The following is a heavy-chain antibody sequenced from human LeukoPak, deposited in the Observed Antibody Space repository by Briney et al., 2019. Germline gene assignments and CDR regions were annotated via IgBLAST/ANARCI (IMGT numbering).Heavy chain of an antibody. V-gene: IGHV3-13*01. Sequence: PGGSLRLSCAASGFTFSSYEMNWVRQATGKGLEWVSAIGTAGDTYYPGSVKGRFTISKENAKNSLYLQMNSLRGGDRAVYYYIRGTRQRGFDPWGQGTLVTVSS. CDR2: IGTAGDT. CDR3: IRGTRQRGFDP. J-gene: IGHJ5*02. CDR1: GFTFSSYE. D-gene: IGHD5-18*01.